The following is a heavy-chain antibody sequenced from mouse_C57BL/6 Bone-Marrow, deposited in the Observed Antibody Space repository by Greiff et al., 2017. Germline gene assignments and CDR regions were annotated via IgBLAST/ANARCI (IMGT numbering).Heavy chain of an antibody. D-gene: IGHD1-1*01. Sequence: QVQLQQSGAELARPGASVKLSCKASGYTFTSYGISWVKQRTGQGLEWIGEIYPRSGNTYYNEKFKGQATLTADKSYSTAYMETRTLDSEYSAVYFCARVYDGSKGAWFAYWGQGTLVTVSA. CDR1: GYTFTSYG. J-gene: IGHJ3*01. CDR3: ARVYDGSKGAWFAY. CDR2: IYPRSGNT. V-gene: IGHV1-81*01.